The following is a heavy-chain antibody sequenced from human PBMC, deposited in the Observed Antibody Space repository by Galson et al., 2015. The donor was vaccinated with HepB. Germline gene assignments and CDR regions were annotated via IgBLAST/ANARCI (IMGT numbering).Heavy chain of an antibody. V-gene: IGHV3-21*01. CDR1: EFIFSDFT. J-gene: IGHJ4*02. CDR3: ARVLSPSWASGFDY. CDR2: ISSSGYYT. D-gene: IGHD2/OR15-2a*01. Sequence: SLRLSCAGSEFIFSDFTMNWVRQAPGKGLEWASSISSSGYYTDYADSVKGRFTISRDNAKNSLFLQMNSLRADDTAVYYCARVLSPSWASGFDYGGQGTLVTVS.